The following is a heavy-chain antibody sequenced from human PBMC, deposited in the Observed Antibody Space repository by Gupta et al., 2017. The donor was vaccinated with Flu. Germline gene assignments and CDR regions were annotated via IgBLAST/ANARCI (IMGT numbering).Heavy chain of an antibody. D-gene: IGHD3-10*01. CDR1: GYTFIRYA. CDR2: ISTYDAHT. Sequence: QVQLVQSGAEVKKPGASVKVSCKASGYTFIRYAIIWVRQAPGQGLEWMGWISTYDAHTKYAQKFQGRVTMTADASASTVYMELRSLRSDDTAVYYCARGIREINNWFDPWGQGTLVTVSS. J-gene: IGHJ5*02. CDR3: ARGIREINNWFDP. V-gene: IGHV1-18*01.